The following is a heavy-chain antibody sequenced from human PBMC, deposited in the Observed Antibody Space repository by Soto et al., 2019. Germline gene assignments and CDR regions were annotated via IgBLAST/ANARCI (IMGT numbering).Heavy chain of an antibody. V-gene: IGHV3-74*01. CDR2: INSDGSST. Sequence: PGGSLRLSCAASGFTFSSYWMHWVRQAPGKGLVWVSRINSDGSSTSYADSVKGRFTISRDNAKNTLYLQMNSLRAEDTAVYYCARDLQRITIFGVVIAPQKHYYYYMDVWGKGTTVTVSS. J-gene: IGHJ6*03. D-gene: IGHD3-3*01. CDR3: ARDLQRITIFGVVIAPQKHYYYYMDV. CDR1: GFTFSSYW.